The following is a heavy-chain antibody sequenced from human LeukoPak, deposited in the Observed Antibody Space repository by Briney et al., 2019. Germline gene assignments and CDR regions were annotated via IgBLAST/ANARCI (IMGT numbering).Heavy chain of an antibody. J-gene: IGHJ4*02. CDR1: GFTFDNFA. Sequence: PGGSLRLSCALSGFTFDNFAMTWVRQAPGKGLEWVSEITGSGGSTYYADSVKGRFTISRDNSKNTLYLQMNSPRAEDTAIYYCARELFDFDYWGQGTLVTVSS. CDR2: ITGSGGST. CDR3: ARELFDFDY. D-gene: IGHD3-10*01. V-gene: IGHV3-23*01.